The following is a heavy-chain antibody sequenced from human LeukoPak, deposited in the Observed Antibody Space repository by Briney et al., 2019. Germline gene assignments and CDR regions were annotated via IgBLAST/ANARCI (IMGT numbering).Heavy chain of an antibody. J-gene: IGHJ4*02. V-gene: IGHV3-30*18. CDR1: GFTFSSYG. Sequence: GGSLRLSCAASGFTFSSYGMHWVRQAPGKGLEWVAVISYDGSNKYYADSVKGRFTISRDNSKNTLYLQMNSLRAEDTAVYYCAKGASIQLWSAVDYWGQGTLVTVSS. D-gene: IGHD5-18*01. CDR2: ISYDGSNK. CDR3: AKGASIQLWSAVDY.